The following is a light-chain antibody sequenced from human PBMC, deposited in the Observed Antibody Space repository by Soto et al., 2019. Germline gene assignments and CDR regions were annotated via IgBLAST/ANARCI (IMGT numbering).Light chain of an antibody. CDR3: QQRSNWPPEST. CDR1: QSVSSY. CDR2: DAS. V-gene: IGKV3-11*01. Sequence: EIVLTQSPATLSLSPGERATLSCRASQSVSSYLAWYQQKPGQAPRLLIYDASNRATGIPARFSGSGSGTVFPLTISSLEPEDFAVYYCQQRSNWPPESTFGGGTKVEIK. J-gene: IGKJ4*01.